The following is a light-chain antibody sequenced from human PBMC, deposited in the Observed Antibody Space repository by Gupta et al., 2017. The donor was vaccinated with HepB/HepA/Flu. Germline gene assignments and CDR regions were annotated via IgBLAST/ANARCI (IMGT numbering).Light chain of an antibody. CDR2: LAS. V-gene: IGKV4-1*01. CDR1: QGVLYSSNNKNY. Sequence: DIVMTQSPDSLAVSLGERATINCKSSQGVLYSSNNKNYLAWYQQKPGQPPKLLIYLASTRESGVPDRFSGSGSGTDFTLTISSLQAEDVAVYYCQQYYSTPLTFGPGTKVDIK. J-gene: IGKJ3*01. CDR3: QQYYSTPLT.